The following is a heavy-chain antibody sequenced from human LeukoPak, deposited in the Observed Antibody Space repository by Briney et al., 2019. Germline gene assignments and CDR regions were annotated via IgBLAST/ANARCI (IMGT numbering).Heavy chain of an antibody. V-gene: IGHV4-59*01. J-gene: IGHJ6*03. CDR1: GGSISSYY. CDR3: ARCQVDYYYYYMDV. Sequence: SQTLSLTCTVSGGSISSYYWSWIRQPPGKGLEWIGYIYYSGSTNYNPSLKSRVTISVDTSKNQFSLKLSSVTAADTAVYYCARCQVDYYYYYMDVWGKGTTVTVSS. CDR2: IYYSGST.